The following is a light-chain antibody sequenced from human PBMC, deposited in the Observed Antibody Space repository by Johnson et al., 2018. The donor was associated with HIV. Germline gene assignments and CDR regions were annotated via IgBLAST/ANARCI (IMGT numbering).Light chain of an antibody. J-gene: IGLJ1*01. V-gene: IGLV1-51*01. CDR3: GTWDSSLSAEV. CDR1: SSNIGNNY. Sequence: QSVLTQPPSMSAAPGQQVTISCSGSSSNIGNNYVSWYQQFPGTAPKLLIYDNNKRPSGIPDRFSGSKPGTSATLGITGLQTGDEADYYCGTWDSSLSAEVFGTGTKVTVL. CDR2: DNN.